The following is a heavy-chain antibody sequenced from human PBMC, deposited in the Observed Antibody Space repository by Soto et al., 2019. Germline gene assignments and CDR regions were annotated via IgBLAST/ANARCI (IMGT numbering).Heavy chain of an antibody. D-gene: IGHD3-22*01. J-gene: IGHJ4*02. CDR1: GYTVSELS. Sequence: QVQLEQSGAEVKRPGAAVKVSCKVSGYTVSELSMHWLRQGPGKALEWMGGFDPEAGGKIYTQNFQGKVITTEDTSTDIAYLELTSLTSEDTAVYYCATLYDSSGFHQGYYFDSWGQGTLVTVSS. CDR2: FDPEAGGK. V-gene: IGHV1-24*01. CDR3: ATLYDSSGFHQGYYFDS.